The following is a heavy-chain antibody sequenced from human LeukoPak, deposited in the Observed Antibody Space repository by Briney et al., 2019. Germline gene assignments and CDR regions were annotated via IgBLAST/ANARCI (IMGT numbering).Heavy chain of an antibody. CDR2: IYYSGST. CDR3: ARARYSSSWYDY. Sequence: SETLSLTCTVSGGSISSHYWSWIRQPPGKGLEWIGYIYYSGSTNYNPSLKSRVTISVDTSKNQFSLKLSSVTAADTAVYYCARARYSSSWYDYWGQGTLVTVSS. V-gene: IGHV4-59*11. J-gene: IGHJ4*02. CDR1: GGSISSHY. D-gene: IGHD6-13*01.